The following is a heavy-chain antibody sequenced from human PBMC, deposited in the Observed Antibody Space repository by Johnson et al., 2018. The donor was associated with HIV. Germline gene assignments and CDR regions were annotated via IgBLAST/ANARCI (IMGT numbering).Heavy chain of an antibody. D-gene: IGHD1-26*01. CDR2: INNDGSST. V-gene: IGHV3-74*02. J-gene: IGHJ3*02. Sequence: VQLVEPGGGVVQPGPSLRLSCAPSRFTFCSYAMHWVRQASRLGLVWVSPINNDGSSTRYADSVQGRFTISRDNAKKTLYLQMNSLRAEDTAVYYCAKAVGGYAFDIWGQGTMVTVSS. CDR3: AKAVGGYAFDI. CDR1: RFTFCSYA.